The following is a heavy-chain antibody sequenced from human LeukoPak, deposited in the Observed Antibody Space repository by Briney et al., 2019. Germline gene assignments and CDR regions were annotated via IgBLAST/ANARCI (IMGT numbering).Heavy chain of an antibody. CDR1: GYSFTNYW. CDR2: IYPGDSDT. V-gene: IGHV5-51*01. D-gene: IGHD2-2*01. CDR3: ARIGVIGEYCSSTNCSSDAFDI. J-gene: IGHJ3*02. Sequence: GESLKISCKGSGYSFTNYWIGWVRQMPGKGLEWMGIIYPGDSDTRCSPSFQGQVTISADKSISTAYLQWSSLKASDTAMYYCARIGVIGEYCSSTNCSSDAFDIWGQGTMVTVSS.